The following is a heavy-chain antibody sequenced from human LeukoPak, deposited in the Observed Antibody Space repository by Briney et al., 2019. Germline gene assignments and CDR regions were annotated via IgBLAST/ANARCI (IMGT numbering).Heavy chain of an antibody. CDR3: AIYDYGDYVYGYFQH. Sequence: SVKVSCKASGGTFGSYAISWVRQAPGQGLEWMGGIIPIFGTANYAQKFQGRVTITADESTSTAYMELSSLRSEDTAVYYCAIYDYGDYVYGYFQHWGQGTLVTVSS. CDR2: IIPIFGTA. J-gene: IGHJ1*01. D-gene: IGHD4-17*01. V-gene: IGHV1-69*01. CDR1: GGTFGSYA.